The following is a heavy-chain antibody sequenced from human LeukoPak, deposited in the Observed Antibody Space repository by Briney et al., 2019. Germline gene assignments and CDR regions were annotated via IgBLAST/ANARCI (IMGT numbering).Heavy chain of an antibody. CDR2: IYPGDSDT. J-gene: IGHJ4*02. D-gene: IGHD5-18*01. V-gene: IGHV5-51*01. Sequence: GESLKISCRASGYRFTNYWIGWVRQMPGKGLEWMGIIYPGDSDTRYSPSFQGQVTISADKSISTACLQWSSLKASDTAMYYCARRSGYSFGYYFDYWGQGSLVTVSS. CDR1: GYRFTNYW. CDR3: ARRSGYSFGYYFDY.